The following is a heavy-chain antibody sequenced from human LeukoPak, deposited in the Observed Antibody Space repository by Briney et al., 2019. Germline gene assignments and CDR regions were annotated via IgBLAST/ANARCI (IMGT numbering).Heavy chain of an antibody. Sequence: ASVKVSCEASGYTFTGYYMHWVRQAPAQGLEWLGWINPTSGGTKYAQKFQGRVTMTRDTSIRTAYMELSGLRSDDTAVYYCARDHGDYVQYNWFDPWGQGTLVTVSS. D-gene: IGHD4-17*01. CDR1: GYTFTGYY. V-gene: IGHV1-2*02. CDR3: ARDHGDYVQYNWFDP. J-gene: IGHJ5*02. CDR2: INPTSGGT.